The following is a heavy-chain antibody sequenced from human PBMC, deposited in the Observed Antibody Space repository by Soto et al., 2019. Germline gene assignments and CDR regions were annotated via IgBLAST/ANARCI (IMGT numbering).Heavy chain of an antibody. Sequence: GGSLRLSCAASGFTFRNNTMMWVRQAPGKGLEWVSEIGGSGGYKYYADSVKGRFTISRDNSKNTLYLQMNSLRAEDTALYYCAKDHALSSGWYVPFDYWGQGTLVTVSS. CDR2: IGGSGGYK. J-gene: IGHJ4*02. D-gene: IGHD6-19*01. CDR1: GFTFRNNT. CDR3: AKDHALSSGWYVPFDY. V-gene: IGHV3-23*01.